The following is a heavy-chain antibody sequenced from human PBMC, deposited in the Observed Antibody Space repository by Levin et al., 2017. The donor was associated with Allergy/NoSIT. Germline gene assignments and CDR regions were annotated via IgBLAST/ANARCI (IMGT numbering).Heavy chain of an antibody. Sequence: GESLKISCKVSGYNFLSYWIGWARQMPGKGLEWMGIILPFDSEARYSPSFKGQVTISADQSTRTAYRQWSSLKAADNAMYYCARQSDSGFDFLGYWGQGTLVTVSS. D-gene: IGHD5-12*01. CDR3: ARQSDSGFDFLGY. CDR2: ILPFDSEA. J-gene: IGHJ4*02. V-gene: IGHV5-51*01. CDR1: GYNFLSYW.